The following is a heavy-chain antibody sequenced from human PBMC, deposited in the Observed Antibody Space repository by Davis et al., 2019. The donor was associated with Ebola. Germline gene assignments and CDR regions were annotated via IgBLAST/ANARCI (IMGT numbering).Heavy chain of an antibody. CDR1: GFTFSSYD. Sequence: GESLKISCAASGFTFSSYDMHWVRQATGKGLEWVSAIGTAGDTYYPGSVKGRFTISRENAKNSLYLQMNSLRAEDTAVYYCAKGARPGTTNRYFYGVDVWGQGTTVTVSS. CDR2: IGTAGDT. V-gene: IGHV3-13*01. D-gene: IGHD1-1*01. J-gene: IGHJ6*02. CDR3: AKGARPGTTNRYFYGVDV.